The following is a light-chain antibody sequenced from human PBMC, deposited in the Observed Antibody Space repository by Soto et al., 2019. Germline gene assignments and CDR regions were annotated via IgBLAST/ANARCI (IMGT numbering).Light chain of an antibody. CDR2: EVN. Sequence: QSVLTQPPSASGSPGQSVAISCTGTSSDVGGYNYVSWYQQHPGKAPKLMIYEVNKRPSGVPDRFSGSKSGNTASLTVSGHQAEDDADYYCSSDAGNIYVFGTGTKLTVL. CDR1: SSDVGGYNY. V-gene: IGLV2-8*01. CDR3: SSDAGNIYV. J-gene: IGLJ1*01.